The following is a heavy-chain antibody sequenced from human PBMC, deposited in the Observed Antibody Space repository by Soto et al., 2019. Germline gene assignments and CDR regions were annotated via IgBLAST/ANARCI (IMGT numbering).Heavy chain of an antibody. J-gene: IGHJ6*02. Sequence: ASVKVSCKASGYTFTSYDINWLREAAGQGLEWMGWMNPNSGNTGYAQKFQGRVTMTRNTSISTAYMELSSLRSEDTAVYYCARVGYSSSWYYYYYGMDVWGQGTTVTVSS. V-gene: IGHV1-8*01. CDR2: MNPNSGNT. CDR1: GYTFTSYD. D-gene: IGHD6-13*01. CDR3: ARVGYSSSWYYYYYGMDV.